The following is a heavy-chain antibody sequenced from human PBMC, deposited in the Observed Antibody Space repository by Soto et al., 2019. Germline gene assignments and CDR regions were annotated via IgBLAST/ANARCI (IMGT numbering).Heavy chain of an antibody. J-gene: IGHJ3*01. CDR3: ARVCGGDCGNAFDV. CDR2: ISFDSRDK. CDR1: GFTFSAYG. Sequence: QVQLVEPGGGVVQPGRSLRLSCAASGFTFSAYGIHWVRQAPGKGLEWVATISFDSRDKLYVDSMNGRLTISRENSRNTVYLQMDSLRAEDTAVYHCARVCGGDCGNAFDVWGQGTVVAVSS. V-gene: IGHV3-33*05. D-gene: IGHD2-21*02.